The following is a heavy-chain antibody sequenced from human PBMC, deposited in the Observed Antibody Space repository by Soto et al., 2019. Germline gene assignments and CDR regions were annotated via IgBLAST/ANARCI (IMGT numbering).Heavy chain of an antibody. CDR3: AKGRAVVPAAKFYYGMDV. Sequence: GGSLRLSCAASGFTFSNYAMSWVLQAPWKGLEWVSAVSASGGTAYYADSVRGRFTISRDRSKNTLYLQMNSLRADDTAVYYCAKGRAVVPAAKFYYGMDVWGQGTTVTVSS. J-gene: IGHJ6*02. CDR2: VSASGGTA. CDR1: GFTFSNYA. V-gene: IGHV3-23*01. D-gene: IGHD2-2*01.